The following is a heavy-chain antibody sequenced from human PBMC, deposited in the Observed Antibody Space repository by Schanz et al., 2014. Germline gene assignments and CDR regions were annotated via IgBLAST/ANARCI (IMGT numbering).Heavy chain of an antibody. V-gene: IGHV3-11*04. CDR3: AKGPYYYYYMDV. CDR2: MSHSGGVI. Sequence: VQLVESGGGLVKPGGSLRLSCVASGFSFSDSFMSWIRQTPEKGLEWIAFMSHSGGVIYYAESVRGRFTISGDSSKYTVYLQMNSLRADDTAVYYCAKGPYYYYYMDVWGNGTTVTVSS. J-gene: IGHJ6*03. CDR1: GFSFSDSF.